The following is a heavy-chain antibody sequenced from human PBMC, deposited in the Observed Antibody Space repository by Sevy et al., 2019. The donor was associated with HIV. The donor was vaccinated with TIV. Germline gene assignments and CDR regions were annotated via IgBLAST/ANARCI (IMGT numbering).Heavy chain of an antibody. CDR3: ARDLPPSATTVAHFDC. D-gene: IGHD4-17*01. J-gene: IGHJ4*02. CDR2: ITNSGTTK. Sequence: GGSLRLSCTASGFPFSSYEMNWVRQAPGKGLEWVSYITNSGTTKYYSDSVRGGFTISRDNARNSLHLQMNSLRAEDTAVYYCARDLPPSATTVAHFDCWGQGTLVTVSS. CDR1: GFPFSSYE. V-gene: IGHV3-48*03.